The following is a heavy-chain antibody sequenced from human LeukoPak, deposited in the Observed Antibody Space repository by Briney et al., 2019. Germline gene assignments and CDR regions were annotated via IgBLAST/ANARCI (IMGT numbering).Heavy chain of an antibody. J-gene: IGHJ4*02. Sequence: GGSLRLSCAASGFTFSDYAMHWVRQSPGKGLEWVANMRGDGSRLYYMDSVKGRFTISRDNAKNSLYLQMNSLRAEDTALYYCAKDIFTGIAAAGAIDYWGQGTLVTVSS. CDR1: GFTFSDYA. CDR2: MRGDGSRL. D-gene: IGHD6-13*01. CDR3: AKDIFTGIAAAGAIDY. V-gene: IGHV3-7*03.